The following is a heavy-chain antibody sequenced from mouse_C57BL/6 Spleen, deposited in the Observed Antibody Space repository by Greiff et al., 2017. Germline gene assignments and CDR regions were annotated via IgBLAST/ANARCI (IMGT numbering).Heavy chain of an antibody. D-gene: IGHD2-1*01. CDR3: ARQYYGNHVGYFDV. J-gene: IGHJ1*03. Sequence: VKLMESGPELVKPGASVKLSCKASGYTFTSYDINWVKQRPGQGLEWIGWIYPRDGSTKYNEKFKGKAPLTVDTSSGTAYMRLHSLASEDSAVYFCARQYYGNHVGYFDVWGTGTTVTVSS. CDR1: GYTFTSYD. CDR2: IYPRDGST. V-gene: IGHV1-85*01.